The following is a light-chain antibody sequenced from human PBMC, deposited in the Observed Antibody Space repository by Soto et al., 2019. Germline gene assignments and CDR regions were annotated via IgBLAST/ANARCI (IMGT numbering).Light chain of an antibody. CDR1: SSNIGTNN. V-gene: IGLV1-44*01. Sequence: QLVLTQPPSASGTPGQRVTISCSGGSSNIGTNNVNWYQQFPGTAPKLLIYTNNQRPSGVPDRFSGSKSGTSASLAISGLQSEDEAEYYCAAWDDSLNGPVFGGGTKLTVL. CDR2: TNN. J-gene: IGLJ3*02. CDR3: AAWDDSLNGPV.